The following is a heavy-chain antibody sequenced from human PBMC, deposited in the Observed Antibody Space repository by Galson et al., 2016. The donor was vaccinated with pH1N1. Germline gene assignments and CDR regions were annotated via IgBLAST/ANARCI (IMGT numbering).Heavy chain of an antibody. CDR1: RDTFINYA. J-gene: IGHJ4*02. CDR2: IIPILGAP. V-gene: IGHV1-69*10. Sequence: SVKVSCKASRDTFINYAFSWVRQAPGKGLEWMGGIIPILGAPNYTQNFQGRVTISTDKSTTTAYMELTGLTSGDTAIYYCARMSSGYNTFDSWGQGTLITVSS. CDR3: ARMSSGYNTFDS. D-gene: IGHD6-25*01.